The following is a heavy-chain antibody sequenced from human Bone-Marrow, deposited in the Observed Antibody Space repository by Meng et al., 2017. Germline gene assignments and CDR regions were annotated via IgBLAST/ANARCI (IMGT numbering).Heavy chain of an antibody. D-gene: IGHD3-9*01. Sequence: GGSLRLSCAASGFTFSSYAMSWVRQAPGKGLEWVSAISGSGGSTYYADPVKGRFTISRDNSKNTLYLQMNSLRAEDTAVYYCAKGNYDILTGYGNWFDPWGQGTLVTVSS. CDR1: GFTFSSYA. CDR3: AKGNYDILTGYGNWFDP. CDR2: ISGSGGST. V-gene: IGHV3-23*01. J-gene: IGHJ5*02.